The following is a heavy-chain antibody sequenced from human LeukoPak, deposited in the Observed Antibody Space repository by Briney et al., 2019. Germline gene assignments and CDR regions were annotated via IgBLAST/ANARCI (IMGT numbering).Heavy chain of an antibody. J-gene: IGHJ6*02. V-gene: IGHV3-30*18. CDR3: AKDRGISSSAYGMDV. CDR1: GFTFRSYG. D-gene: IGHD6-6*01. CDR2: ITYDGGNK. Sequence: GGSLRLLCAASGFTFRSYGMLWVRQALAKGLAWVAVITYDGGNKYHADAVKGRFTISRDNSKNTLYLQMNSLRAEDTAVYYCAKDRGISSSAYGMDVWGQGTMVTVSS.